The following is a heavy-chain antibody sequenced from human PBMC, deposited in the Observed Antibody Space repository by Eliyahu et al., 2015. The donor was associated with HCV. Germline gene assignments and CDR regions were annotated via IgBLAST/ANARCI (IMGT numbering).Heavy chain of an antibody. J-gene: IGHJ5*02. CDR1: XASISSYY. CDR2: IYYTGST. V-gene: IGHV4-59*12. Sequence: QVQLQESGPGLVKPSETLSLTCTVSXASISSYYWSWIRQPPGKGLEWXXYIYYTGSTHYNPPLKSRVXMSLDTSKNQLSLKLSSVTAADTAVYYCASGGGGIAVAGTGGWFDPWGQGSLVTVSS. D-gene: IGHD6-19*01. CDR3: ASGGGGIAVAGTGGWFDP.